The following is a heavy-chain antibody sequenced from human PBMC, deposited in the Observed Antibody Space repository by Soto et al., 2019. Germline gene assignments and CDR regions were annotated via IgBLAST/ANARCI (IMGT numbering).Heavy chain of an antibody. V-gene: IGHV3-74*01. CDR3: ARVADCTYSSNCNGRAAFDM. CDR1: GFTLSSHW. Sequence: EVQLVESGGGLAQPGGSLRLSCAASGFTLSSHWMHWVRQAPEKGLVWVSRINRDGSTINYDDSVRGRYTISRDNAKNTLSLQMNSLRAEDTAVYYCARVADCTYSSNCNGRAAFDMWGQGTMVTVSS. J-gene: IGHJ3*02. D-gene: IGHD6-13*01. CDR2: INRDGSTI.